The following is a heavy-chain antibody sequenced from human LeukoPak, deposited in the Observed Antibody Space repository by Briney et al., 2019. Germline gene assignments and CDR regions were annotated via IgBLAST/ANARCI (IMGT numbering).Heavy chain of an antibody. D-gene: IGHD2-2*01. CDR3: AKDHCSSTSCRFDY. V-gene: IGHV3-21*04. J-gene: IGHJ4*02. CDR1: GFTFSSYS. CDR2: ISSSSSYI. Sequence: GGSLRLSCAASGFTFSSYSMNWVRQAPGKGLEWVSSISSSSSYIYYADSVKGRFTISRDNAKNSLYLQMNSLRAEDTAIYYCAKDHCSSTSCRFDYWGQGTLVTVSS.